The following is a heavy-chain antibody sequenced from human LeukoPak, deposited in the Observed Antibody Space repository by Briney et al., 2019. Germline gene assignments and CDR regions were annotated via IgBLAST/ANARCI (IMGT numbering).Heavy chain of an antibody. J-gene: IGHJ4*02. CDR3: ATSTSSSSPQYDY. D-gene: IGHD6-6*01. Sequence: GGSLRLSCAASGFTFSSYAMSWIRQAPGKGLEWVSYISSSGSTIYYADSVKGRFTISRDNAKNSLYLQMNSLRAEDTAVYYCATSTSSSSPQYDYWGQGTLVTVSS. CDR1: GFTFSSYA. CDR2: ISSSGSTI. V-gene: IGHV3-11*01.